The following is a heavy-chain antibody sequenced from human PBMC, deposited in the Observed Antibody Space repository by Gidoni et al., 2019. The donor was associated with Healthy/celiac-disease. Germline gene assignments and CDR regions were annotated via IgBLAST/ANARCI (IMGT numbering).Heavy chain of an antibody. Sequence: EAQLVESGGGLVQPGGSLRPSCAASGFTFSSYSMNWTRQAPGKGLEWVSYISSSSSTIYYADSVKGRFTISRDNAKNSLYLQMNSLRDEDTAVYYCAAGLRLGLWGFDLWGRGTLVTVSS. V-gene: IGHV3-48*02. D-gene: IGHD3-16*01. J-gene: IGHJ2*01. CDR3: AAGLRLGLWGFDL. CDR1: GFTFSSYS. CDR2: ISSSSSTI.